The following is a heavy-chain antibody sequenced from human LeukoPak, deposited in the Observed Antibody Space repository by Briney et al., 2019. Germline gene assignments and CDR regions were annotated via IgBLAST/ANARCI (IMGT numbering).Heavy chain of an antibody. J-gene: IGHJ4*02. V-gene: IGHV1-46*01. CDR2: IDPSAGST. CDR3: ARDRDYSSSTQDLDS. Sequence: ASVKVSCKASGYTFTNYYMHWVRQAPGQGFEWMGVIDPSAGSTTYAQKFQGRVTMTRDTATSTVYMELSSLRSEDTAVYYCARDRDYSSSTQDLDSWGQGSLVTVSS. CDR1: GYTFTNYY. D-gene: IGHD6-6*01.